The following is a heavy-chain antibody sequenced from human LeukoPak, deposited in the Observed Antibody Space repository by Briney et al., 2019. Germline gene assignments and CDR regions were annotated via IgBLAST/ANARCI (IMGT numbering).Heavy chain of an antibody. CDR3: ARTDYYDSSGYDY. Sequence: SEALSLTCTVSGGSISSHYWSWIRQPPGKGLEWIGYIYYSGGTNYNPSLKSRVTISVDTSKNQFSLKLSSVTAADTAVYYCARTDYYDSSGYDYWGQGTLVTVSS. D-gene: IGHD3-22*01. CDR2: IYYSGGT. CDR1: GGSISSHY. J-gene: IGHJ4*02. V-gene: IGHV4-59*11.